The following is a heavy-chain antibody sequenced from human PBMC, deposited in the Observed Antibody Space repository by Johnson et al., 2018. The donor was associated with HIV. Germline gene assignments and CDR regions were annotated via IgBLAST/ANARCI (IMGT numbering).Heavy chain of an antibody. V-gene: IGHV3-30*18. CDR2: ISYDGSNE. Sequence: QVQLVESGGGEVQPGRSLRLSCAASGFTFSGYGMHWVRQAPGKGLEWVAVISYDGSNEYYADSVKGRFTISRDNSKNTLYLQMNSLRAEDTAVYYCAKDRWHYNFWVDAFDIWGQGTMVTVSS. CDR1: GFTFSGYG. CDR3: AKDRWHYNFWVDAFDI. J-gene: IGHJ3*02. D-gene: IGHD3-3*01.